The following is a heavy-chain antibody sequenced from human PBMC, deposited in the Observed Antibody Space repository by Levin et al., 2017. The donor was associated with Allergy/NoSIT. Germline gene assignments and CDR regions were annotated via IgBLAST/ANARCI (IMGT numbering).Heavy chain of an antibody. V-gene: IGHV1-3*01. Sequence: ASVKVSCKASGYTFTSYAMHWVRQAPGQRLEWMGWINAGNGNTKYSQKFQGRVTITRDTSASTAYMELSSLRSEDTAVYYCARPLRGGVITAFLYAFDSWGQGTMVTVSS. J-gene: IGHJ3*02. CDR2: INAGNGNT. CDR3: ARPLRGGVITAFLYAFDS. D-gene: IGHD3-10*01. CDR1: GYTFTSYA.